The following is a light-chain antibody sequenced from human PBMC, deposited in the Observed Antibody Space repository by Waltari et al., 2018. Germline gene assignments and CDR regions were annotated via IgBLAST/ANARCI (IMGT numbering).Light chain of an antibody. CDR1: SSNIGAGYD. V-gene: IGLV1-40*01. Sequence: QSVLTQPPSVSGAPGQRVTISCTGSSSNIGAGYDVHWYQQLPGTAPDLLFYGNGDRPSGIPDWCSGSKSGATASLGITGLQAEDEADYYCQSYDSSLSGSVFGGGTKLTVV. J-gene: IGLJ2*01. CDR2: GNG. CDR3: QSYDSSLSGSV.